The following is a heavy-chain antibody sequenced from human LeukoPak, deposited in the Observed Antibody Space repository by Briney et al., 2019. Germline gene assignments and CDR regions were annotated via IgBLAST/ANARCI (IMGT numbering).Heavy chain of an antibody. CDR1: GGTFSSYA. V-gene: IGHV1-69*01. J-gene: IGHJ4*02. CDR3: ARGGSSSWYFEDYFDY. CDR2: IIPIFGTA. Sequence: SVKVSCKASGGTFSSYAISWVRQAPGQGLEWMGGIIPIFGTANYAQKFQGRVTITADESTSTAYMELSSLRSEDTAVYYCARGGSSSWYFEDYFDYWGQGTLVTVSS. D-gene: IGHD6-13*01.